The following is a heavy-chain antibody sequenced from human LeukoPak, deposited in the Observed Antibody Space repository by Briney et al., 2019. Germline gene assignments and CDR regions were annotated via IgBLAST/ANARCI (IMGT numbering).Heavy chain of an antibody. J-gene: IGHJ4*02. V-gene: IGHV3-43*02. Sequence: GGSLRLSCAASGFTFDDYAMHWVRQAPGKGLEWVSLISEDGSSTYYADSVKGRFTISRDNSKNSLYLQMSSLRTEDTALYYCTKDGHSCLFDSWGQGTLVTVSS. CDR2: ISEDGSST. CDR3: TKDGHSCLFDS. CDR1: GFTFDDYA. D-gene: IGHD4-11*01.